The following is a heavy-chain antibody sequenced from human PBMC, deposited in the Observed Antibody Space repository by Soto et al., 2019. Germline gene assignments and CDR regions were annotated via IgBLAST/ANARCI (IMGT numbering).Heavy chain of an antibody. CDR3: ARIIVVVPAGHLDYHYYYGMDV. CDR2: IIPIFGTA. Sequence: SVKVSCKASGGTFSSYAISWVRQAPGQGLEWMGGIIPIFGTANYAQKFQGRVTITADKSTSTAYMELSSLRSEDTAVYYCARIIVVVPAGHLDYHYYYGMDVWGQGTTVTVS. CDR1: GGTFSSYA. J-gene: IGHJ6*02. V-gene: IGHV1-69*06. D-gene: IGHD2-2*01.